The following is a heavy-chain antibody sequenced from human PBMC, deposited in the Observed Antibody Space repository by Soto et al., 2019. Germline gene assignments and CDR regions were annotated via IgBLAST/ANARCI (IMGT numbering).Heavy chain of an antibody. D-gene: IGHD6-13*01. Sequence: EVQLVESGGGLVQPGGSLRLSCAASGFTVRSYYMSWVRQAPGKGLEWVSVIYSAGSADFADSVKGRFTISRDNSKNTLYIQMSTLRAEDTAVYDCARVPSSRYHYFDYWGQGTLVTVSS. CDR2: IYSAGSA. V-gene: IGHV3-66*01. CDR3: ARVPSSRYHYFDY. J-gene: IGHJ4*02. CDR1: GFTVRSYY.